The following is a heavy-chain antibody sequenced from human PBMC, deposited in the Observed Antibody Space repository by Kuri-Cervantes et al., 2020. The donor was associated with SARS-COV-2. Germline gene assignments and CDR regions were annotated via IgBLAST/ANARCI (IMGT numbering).Heavy chain of an antibody. CDR2: IDSSSYYI. CDR1: GFTFSGYS. V-gene: IGHV3-21*01. CDR3: AREEGGELGEAFDY. Sequence: GGSLRLSCAASGFTFSGYSMNWIRQAPGKGLEWVASIDSSSYYIYHADSVKGRLTISGDNAKTSLYLQMNSLKLEDTAVYYCAREEGGELGEAFDYWGQGALVTVSS. D-gene: IGHD7-27*01. J-gene: IGHJ4*02.